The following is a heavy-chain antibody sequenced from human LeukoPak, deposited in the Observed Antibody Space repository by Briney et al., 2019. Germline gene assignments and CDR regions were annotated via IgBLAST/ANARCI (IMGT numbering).Heavy chain of an antibody. CDR2: IDYGEST. CDR3: ARNGYYGPYTWFDP. D-gene: IGHD2/OR15-2a*01. J-gene: IGHJ5*02. CDR1: GYSISNSNW. Sequence: SETLSLTCGVSGYSISNSNWWGWIRQPPGKGLEWIGYIDYGESTYYNPSLKSRVSISVDTSKNQFSLRLSSVTAADTAVYYCARNGYYGPYTWFDPWGQGTLVTVSS. V-gene: IGHV4-28*01.